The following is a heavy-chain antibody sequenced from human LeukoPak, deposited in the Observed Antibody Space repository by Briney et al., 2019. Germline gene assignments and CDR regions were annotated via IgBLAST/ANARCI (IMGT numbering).Heavy chain of an antibody. CDR2: IYHSGST. V-gene: IGHV4-30-2*01. Sequence: KASQTLSLTCAVSGGSISSGGYSWSWIRQPPGKGLEWIGYIYHSGSTYYNPSLKSRVTISVDRSKNQFSLKLSSVTAADTAVYYCARGYSYAESPFDYWGQGTLVTVSS. D-gene: IGHD5-18*01. J-gene: IGHJ4*02. CDR3: ARGYSYAESPFDY. CDR1: GGSISSGGYS.